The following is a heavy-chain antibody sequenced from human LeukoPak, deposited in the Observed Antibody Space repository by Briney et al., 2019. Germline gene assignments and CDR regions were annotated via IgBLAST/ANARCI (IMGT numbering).Heavy chain of an antibody. D-gene: IGHD6-19*01. CDR3: AKVTWSSSGSDY. V-gene: IGHV3-23*01. Sequence: GGSLRLSCAASGFTFSSYDMSWVRQAPGKGLEWVSGINKSGGGTYYADSVKGRFTMSRDNSKNTPFLQMNSLRAEDTAVYYCAKVTWSSSGSDYWGQGTLVTVSS. CDR1: GFTFSSYD. J-gene: IGHJ4*02. CDR2: INKSGGGT.